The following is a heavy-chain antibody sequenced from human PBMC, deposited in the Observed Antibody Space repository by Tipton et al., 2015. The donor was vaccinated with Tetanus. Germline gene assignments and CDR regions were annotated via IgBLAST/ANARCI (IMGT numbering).Heavy chain of an antibody. CDR3: AREKVALKYYFEY. D-gene: IGHD5-12*01. Sequence: QLVQSGAEVKKPGASVKVSCKASGYSLTGYYIHWVRQAPGQGLEWMGWINPNNGATNYAQKFQAWVTMTRDTSINTAYMELSSLRSDDTAVYYCAREKVALKYYFEYWGQGTLVTVSS. J-gene: IGHJ4*02. CDR2: INPNNGAT. V-gene: IGHV1-2*04. CDR1: GYSLTGYY.